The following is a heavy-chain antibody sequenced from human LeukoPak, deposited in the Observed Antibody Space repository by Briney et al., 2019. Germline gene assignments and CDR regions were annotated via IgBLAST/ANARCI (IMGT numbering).Heavy chain of an antibody. D-gene: IGHD4-11*01. CDR3: ARTGDYSRSTGGWFDP. V-gene: IGHV4-59*11. CDR2: IFYSGST. Sequence: PSETLSLTCTVSGDSISSHYWSWVWQAPGKGLEWIGYIFYSGSTHYSPSLKSRLTISLATSKNQFSLSLKSVTAADTAVYFCARTGDYSRSTGGWFDPWGQGTLVTVSS. CDR1: GDSISSHY. J-gene: IGHJ5*02.